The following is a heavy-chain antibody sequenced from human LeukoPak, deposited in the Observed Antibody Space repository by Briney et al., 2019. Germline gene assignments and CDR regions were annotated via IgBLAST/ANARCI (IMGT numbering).Heavy chain of an antibody. CDR2: IYYSGST. D-gene: IGHD5-18*01. CDR3: ARGVDTAIGFDY. J-gene: IGHJ4*02. V-gene: IGHV4-59*08. CDR1: GGSISSYY. Sequence: PSETLSLTCTVSGGSISSYYWSWIRQPPGKGLEWIGYIYYSGSTNYNPSLKSRVTISVDTSKNQFSLKLSSVTAADTAVYYCARGVDTAIGFDYWGQGTLVTVSS.